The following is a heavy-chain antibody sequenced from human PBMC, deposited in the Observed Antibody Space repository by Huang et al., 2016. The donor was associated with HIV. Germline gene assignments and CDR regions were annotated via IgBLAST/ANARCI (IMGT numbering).Heavy chain of an antibody. V-gene: IGHV4-34*01. CDR1: GWSFSGYY. CDR3: AREKAADSAWYGVYYFDY. CDR2: INHIGKT. J-gene: IGHJ4*02. D-gene: IGHD6-19*01. Sequence: QVQLRQWGAGLVKPSETLSLTCAVYGWSFSGYYWTWIRQSPGKGLEWIGEINHIGKTNYQPSLKSRVTISKDTAKNQFSLQLTSVSAADTGFYFCAREKAADSAWYGVYYFDYWGEGALVTVTS.